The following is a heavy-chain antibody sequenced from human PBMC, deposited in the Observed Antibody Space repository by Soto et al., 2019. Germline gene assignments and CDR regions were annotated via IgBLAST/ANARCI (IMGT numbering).Heavy chain of an antibody. Sequence: SETLSLTCTVSGGSISSSSYYWGWIRQPPGKGLEWIGSIYYRGSTYYNPSLKSRFTISVDTSKNQFSLKLSSVTAADTAVYYCARHVEGVTYYFDYWGQGTLVTVSS. CDR2: IYYRGST. V-gene: IGHV4-39*01. CDR1: GGSISSSSYY. CDR3: ARHVEGVTYYFDY. D-gene: IGHD3-22*01. J-gene: IGHJ4*02.